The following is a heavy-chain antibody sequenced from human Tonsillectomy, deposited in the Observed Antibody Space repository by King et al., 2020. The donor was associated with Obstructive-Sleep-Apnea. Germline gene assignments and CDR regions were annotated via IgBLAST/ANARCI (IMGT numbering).Heavy chain of an antibody. CDR3: AKDGYSSGWYGDY. V-gene: IGHV3-23*04. CDR2: ISGSGGST. J-gene: IGHJ4*02. D-gene: IGHD6-19*01. CDR1: GFTFSSYA. Sequence: VQLVESGGGLVQPGGSLILSCAASGFTFSSYAMSWVRQAPGKGLEWVSAISGSGGSTYYAASVKGRFTISRDNSKNTLYLPMNSLSAEDTAVYYCAKDGYSSGWYGDYWGQGTLVTVSS.